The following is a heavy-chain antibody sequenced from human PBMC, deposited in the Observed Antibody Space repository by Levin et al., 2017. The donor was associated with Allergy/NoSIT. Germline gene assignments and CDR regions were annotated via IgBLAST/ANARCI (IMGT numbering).Heavy chain of an antibody. J-gene: IGHJ4*02. CDR2: ISSNGGST. CDR1: GFTFSSYA. Sequence: GGSLRLSCSASGFTFSSYAMHWVRQAPGKGLEYVSAISSNGGSTYYAHSAKGRFSISRDNSKNTLYLQMSSLRAEDTAVYYCVTSPATAGQDGVHWGQGTLVTVSS. V-gene: IGHV3-64D*06. D-gene: IGHD6-13*01. CDR3: VTSPATAGQDGVH.